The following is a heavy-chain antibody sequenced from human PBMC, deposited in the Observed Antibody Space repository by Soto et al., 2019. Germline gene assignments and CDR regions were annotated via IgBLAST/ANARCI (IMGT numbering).Heavy chain of an antibody. CDR3: ARDGGRYGSYYDNSGYISFDY. J-gene: IGHJ4*02. Sequence: PSETLSLTCNVSGYFVKNGYYWGWIRQPPGKGLEWIGSTYQGGATHRNPSLKSRVTMSIDTSKNQFSLELSSVTAADTAVYYCARDGGRYGSYYDNSGYISFDYCGQGPMVTGSS. V-gene: IGHV4-38-2*02. D-gene: IGHD3-22*01. CDR2: TYQGGAT. CDR1: GYFVKNGYY.